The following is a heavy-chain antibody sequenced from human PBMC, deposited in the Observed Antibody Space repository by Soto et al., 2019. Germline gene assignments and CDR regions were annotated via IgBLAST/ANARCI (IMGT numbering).Heavy chain of an antibody. CDR3: ARGPRQLWLAY. CDR1: GGSISSGGYY. CDR2: IYYSGST. Sequence: SETLSLTCTVSGGSISSGGYYWSWIRQHPGKGLEWIGYIYYSGSTYYNPSLKSRVTISVDTSKNQFSLKLSSVTAADTAVYYCARGPRQLWLAYWGQGTLVTVSS. V-gene: IGHV4-31*03. J-gene: IGHJ4*02. D-gene: IGHD5-18*01.